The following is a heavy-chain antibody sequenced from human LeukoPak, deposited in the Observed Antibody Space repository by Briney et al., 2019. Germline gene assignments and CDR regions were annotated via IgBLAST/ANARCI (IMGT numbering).Heavy chain of an antibody. CDR2: IGERGGST. J-gene: IGHJ4*02. D-gene: IGHD3-10*01. V-gene: IGHV3-23*01. Sequence: GGSLRLSCVVSGITLSNYGMSWVRQAPGKGLEWVSGIGERGGSTNYADSAKGRFIISRDTSKNTVYLQMNSLRVEDTAVYFCAKRGIVIRAVIIIGFHKEAYYFDYWGQGILVTVSS. CDR3: AKRGIVIRAVIIIGFHKEAYYFDY. CDR1: GITLSNYG.